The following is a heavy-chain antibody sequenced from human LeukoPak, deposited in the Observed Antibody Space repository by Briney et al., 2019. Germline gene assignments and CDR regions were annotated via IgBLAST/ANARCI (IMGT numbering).Heavy chain of an antibody. CDR1: GFTFSDYY. CDR2: INGDGSST. Sequence: PGGSLRLSCAASGFTFSDYYMHWVRQAPGKGLLWISHINGDGSSTGYADSVKGRFTTSRDNAKNILYLQMNSLRAEDTAVYYCSRGTYPYSSDNWGQGALVTVSS. D-gene: IGHD3-10*01. CDR3: SRGTYPYSSDN. V-gene: IGHV3-74*01. J-gene: IGHJ4*02.